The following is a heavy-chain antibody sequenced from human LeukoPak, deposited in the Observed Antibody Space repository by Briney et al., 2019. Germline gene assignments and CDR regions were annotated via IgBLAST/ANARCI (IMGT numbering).Heavy chain of an antibody. V-gene: IGHV1-2*02. CDR2: INPNSGGT. D-gene: IGHD3-22*01. CDR3: ARDLYDTTADFGY. J-gene: IGHJ4*02. CDR1: GYTFTGYY. Sequence: ASVKVSCKASGYTFTGYYMHWVRQAPGQGLEWMRWINPNSGGTNYAQKFQGRVTMTRDTSISTAYMELSRLRSDDTAVYYCARDLYDTTADFGYWGQGTLVTVSS.